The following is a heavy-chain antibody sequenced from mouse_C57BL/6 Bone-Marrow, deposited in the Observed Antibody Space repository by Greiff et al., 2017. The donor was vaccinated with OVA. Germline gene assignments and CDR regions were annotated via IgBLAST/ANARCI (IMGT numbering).Heavy chain of an antibody. V-gene: IGHV1-55*01. D-gene: IGHD1-1*01. J-gene: IGHJ4*01. CDR2: IYPGSGST. Sequence: QVQLQQPGAELVKPGASVKMSCKASGYTFTSYWITWVKQRPGQGLEWIGDIYPGSGSTNYNEKFKSKATLTVDTSSSTAYMQLSSLTSEDSAVYYCARRTVVATDYAMDYWGQGTSVTVSS. CDR3: ARRTVVATDYAMDY. CDR1: GYTFTSYW.